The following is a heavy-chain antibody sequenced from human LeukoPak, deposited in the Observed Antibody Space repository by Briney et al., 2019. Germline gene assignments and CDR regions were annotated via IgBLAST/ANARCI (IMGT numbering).Heavy chain of an antibody. V-gene: IGHV3-48*01. Sequence: GGSLRLSCAASGFTFSSYGMNWVRQAPGKGLEWVSYISSSSSTIYYADSVKGRFTISRDNAKNSLYLQMNSLRAEDTAVYYCAREYGDSGTDYWGQGTLVTVSS. CDR2: ISSSSSTI. CDR3: AREYGDSGTDY. CDR1: GFTFSSYG. D-gene: IGHD3-10*01. J-gene: IGHJ4*02.